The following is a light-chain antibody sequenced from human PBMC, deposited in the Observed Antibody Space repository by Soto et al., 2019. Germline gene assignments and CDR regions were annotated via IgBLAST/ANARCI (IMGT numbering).Light chain of an antibody. J-gene: IGLJ3*02. CDR2: DVS. CDR1: SSDVGGYNY. V-gene: IGLV2-11*01. Sequence: QSVLTQPRSVSGSPGQSVTISCTGTSSDVGGYNYVSWYQQHPGKATKLMIYDVSKRPSGVPDRFSGSKSGNTDSLTISGLQAEDEADYYCCSYAGSYTWVFGGGTQLT. CDR3: CSYAGSYTWV.